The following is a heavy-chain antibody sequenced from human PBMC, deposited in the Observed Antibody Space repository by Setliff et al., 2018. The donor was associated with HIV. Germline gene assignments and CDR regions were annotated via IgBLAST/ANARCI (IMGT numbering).Heavy chain of an antibody. CDR3: AREVAADGTYFDY. CDR2: IYSSGDT. J-gene: IGHJ4*01. V-gene: IGHV3-66*03. CDR1: GFSVSSSY. Sequence: GGSLRLSCAASGFSVSSSYMSWVRQTPGEGLEWVSSIYSSGDTYYTDSVKGRFTISRDNSKNTLYLQMNSLRAEDSAVYYCAREVAADGTYFDYWGQGALVTVSS. D-gene: IGHD6-13*01.